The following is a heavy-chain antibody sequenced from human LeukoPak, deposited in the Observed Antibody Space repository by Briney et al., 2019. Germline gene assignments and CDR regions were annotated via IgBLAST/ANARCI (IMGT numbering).Heavy chain of an antibody. CDR3: ARGRGNGDCYCAMGV. CDR2: ISSSGNTI. V-gene: IGHV3-48*03. Sequence: PGGSLRLSCAASGFTFNSYEMNWVRQAPGKGLEWVSYISSSGNTIYYADSVKGRFTISSDNAKNSLYLQMNSLRAEDTAVYYCARGRGNGDCYCAMGVWGQGTTVTVSS. D-gene: IGHD4-23*01. J-gene: IGHJ6*02. CDR1: GFTFNSYE.